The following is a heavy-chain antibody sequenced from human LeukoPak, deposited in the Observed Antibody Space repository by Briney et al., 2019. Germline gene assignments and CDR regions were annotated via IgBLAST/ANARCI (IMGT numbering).Heavy chain of an antibody. Sequence: GGSLRLSCAASGFTFSSYAMSWVRQAPGKGLEWVSAISGSGGSTYHADSVKGRFTISRDNSKNTLYLQMNSLRAEDTAVYYCAKDPIYYDSSGYNKRLNGFDYWGQGTLVTVSS. CDR1: GFTFSSYA. V-gene: IGHV3-23*01. CDR3: AKDPIYYDSSGYNKRLNGFDY. J-gene: IGHJ4*02. D-gene: IGHD3-22*01. CDR2: ISGSGGST.